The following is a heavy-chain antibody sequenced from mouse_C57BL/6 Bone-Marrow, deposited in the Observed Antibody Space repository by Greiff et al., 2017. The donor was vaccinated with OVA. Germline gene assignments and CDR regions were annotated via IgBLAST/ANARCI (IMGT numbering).Heavy chain of an antibody. CDR2: IDPSDSYT. J-gene: IGHJ3*01. CDR1: GYTFTSYW. V-gene: IGHV1-69*01. CDR3: AREDGLLRYWFAY. D-gene: IGHD1-1*01. Sequence: QVQLQPGAELVMPGASVKLSCKASGYTFTSYWMHWVKQRPGQGLEWIGEIDPSDSYTNYNQKFKGKSTLTVDKSSSTAYMQLSSLTSEDSAVYYCAREDGLLRYWFAYWGQGTLVTVSA.